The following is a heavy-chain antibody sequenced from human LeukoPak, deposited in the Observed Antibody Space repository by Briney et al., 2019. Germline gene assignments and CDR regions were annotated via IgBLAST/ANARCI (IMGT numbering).Heavy chain of an antibody. CDR2: ISSSGSTI. J-gene: IGHJ4*02. CDR1: GFTFSSYE. Sequence: GGSLRLSCAASGFTFSSYEMNWVRQAPGKGLEWVSYISSSGSTIYYADSVKGRFTISRDNAKNSLYLQMNSLRAEDTAVYYCAQIYTYGSSQFDYWGQGTLVTVSS. CDR3: AQIYTYGSSQFDY. D-gene: IGHD5-18*01. V-gene: IGHV3-48*03.